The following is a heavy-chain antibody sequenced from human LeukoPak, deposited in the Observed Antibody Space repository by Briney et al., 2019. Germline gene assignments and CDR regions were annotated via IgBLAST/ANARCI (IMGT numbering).Heavy chain of an antibody. CDR2: ISSSGSTI. CDR1: GFTFSSYE. J-gene: IGHJ4*02. CDR3: ARGGFYDSSGYYFDY. D-gene: IGHD3-22*01. V-gene: IGHV3-48*03. Sequence: GGSLRLSCAASGFTFSSYEMNWVRQAPGKGLEWVSYISSSGSTIYYADSVKGRFTISRDNAKNPLYLQMNSLRAEDTAVYYCARGGFYDSSGYYFDYWGQGTLVTVSS.